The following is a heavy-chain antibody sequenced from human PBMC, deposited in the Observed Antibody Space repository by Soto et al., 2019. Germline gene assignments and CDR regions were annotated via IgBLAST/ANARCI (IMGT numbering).Heavy chain of an antibody. Sequence: QVQLVQSGAEVKKPGASVKVSCKVSGYTLNELSMYWVRQAPGKGREWMGGFDPEDGETVYAQKFQGRVTMTEDTSPDTGYMELSSLRSEDTAVYYCATETQVGATFFDYWGQGTLVTVSS. CDR1: GYTLNELS. CDR3: ATETQVGATFFDY. J-gene: IGHJ4*02. CDR2: FDPEDGET. D-gene: IGHD1-26*01. V-gene: IGHV1-24*01.